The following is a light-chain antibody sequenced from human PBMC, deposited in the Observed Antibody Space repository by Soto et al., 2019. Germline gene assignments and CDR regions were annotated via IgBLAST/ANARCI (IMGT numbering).Light chain of an antibody. Sequence: ETVMTQSPGTMSVSLGERATLSCRASQSVSIHLAWYQKKPGQDPRLLIYDTSTRATGIPARFSGSGSGTDFNLTISRLETEDFAVYYCQQYGSSTITFGQGTRLEIK. V-gene: IGKV3-20*01. CDR1: QSVSIH. CDR2: DTS. J-gene: IGKJ5*01. CDR3: QQYGSSTIT.